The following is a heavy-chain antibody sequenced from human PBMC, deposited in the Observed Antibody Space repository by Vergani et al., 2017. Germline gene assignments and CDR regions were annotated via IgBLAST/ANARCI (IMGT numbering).Heavy chain of an antibody. Sequence: QMQLQESGPGLVKASETLSLTCTVPGDSIISRSYYWGWIRKPPGKGLEWIGSIYNSGNGDSSSSLKSRVTISADTSKNQFSLRLTSVTAADTAVYYCASGKYYSDSTSHFRGRYFDVWGRGTLVTVPS. CDR2: IYNSGNG. D-gene: IGHD3-16*01. V-gene: IGHV4-39*01. J-gene: IGHJ2*01. CDR1: GDSIISRSYY. CDR3: ASGKYYSDSTSHFRGRYFDV.